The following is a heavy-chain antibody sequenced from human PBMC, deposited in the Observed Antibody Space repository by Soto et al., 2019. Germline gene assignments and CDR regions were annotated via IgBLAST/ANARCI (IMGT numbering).Heavy chain of an antibody. Sequence: PGGSLRLPCAAPGFTFSTFWVSWVPQPPGKGVEGVANIKQDGSEKYYLDSVRGRFTISRDNAKNSLSLQMNSLRAEDTAVYYCAGDPYITVSGVVTNWFDPWGQGTLVTVAS. CDR3: AGDPYITVSGVVTNWFDP. V-gene: IGHV3-7*05. CDR2: IKQDGSEK. CDR1: GFTFSTFW. D-gene: IGHD3-3*01. J-gene: IGHJ5*02.